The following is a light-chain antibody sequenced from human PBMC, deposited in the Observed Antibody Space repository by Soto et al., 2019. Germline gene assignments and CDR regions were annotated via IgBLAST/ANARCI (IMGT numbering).Light chain of an antibody. CDR2: GAS. J-gene: IGKJ3*01. CDR1: QGISTY. Sequence: IQLTQSPSSLSASVGDRVTITCRASQGISTYLDWYQQKPGKAPKLLIYGASTLQTGVPSRFSGSGSGTDFTLTSSSLHPEDFATYYCQQLNSYPLFGPGTKVDLK. V-gene: IGKV1-9*01. CDR3: QQLNSYPL.